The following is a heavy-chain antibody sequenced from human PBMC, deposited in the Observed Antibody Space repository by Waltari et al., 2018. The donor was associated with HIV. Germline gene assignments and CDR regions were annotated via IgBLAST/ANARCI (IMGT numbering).Heavy chain of an antibody. Sequence: QVQLQQWGTGLLKPSGTLSLRCAIYGTSFSGYYWSWIRQSPALGLEWIGEVSHSGDTNYNPSCAGRVSISADISKNQLSLNLTSLTAADTGVYFCARGSQHHDHWGQGTPVTVSS. CDR3: ARGSQHHDH. V-gene: IGHV4-34*01. CDR2: VSHSGDT. CDR1: GTSFSGYY. J-gene: IGHJ5*02.